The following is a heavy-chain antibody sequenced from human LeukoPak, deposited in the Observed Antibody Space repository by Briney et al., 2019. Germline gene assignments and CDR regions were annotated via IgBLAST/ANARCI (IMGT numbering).Heavy chain of an antibody. D-gene: IGHD1-1*01. CDR3: AKSLLTTATGTGRAFDI. V-gene: IGHV3-23*01. J-gene: IGHJ3*02. Sequence: GGSLRLSCAASGFTFSSYWMSWVRQAPGKGLEWVSAISGSGGSTYYADSVKGRLTISRDNSKNTLYLQMNSLRAEDSAEYYCAKSLLTTATGTGRAFDIWGQGTMVTVSA. CDR1: GFTFSSYW. CDR2: ISGSGGST.